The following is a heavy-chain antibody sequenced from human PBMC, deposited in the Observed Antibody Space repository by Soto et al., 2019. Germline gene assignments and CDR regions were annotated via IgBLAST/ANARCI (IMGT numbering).Heavy chain of an antibody. J-gene: IGHJ6*04. CDR1: GFTFSSYG. Sequence: QVQLVESGGGVVQPGRSLRLSCAASGFTFSSYGMHWVRQAPGTGLEWVAVIWYDGSNKYYADSVKGRFTISRDNSKNTRYLQMNSLRAEDTAVYYCARGGSWYADYYYYGMDVWGKGTTVTVSS. CDR3: ARGGSWYADYYYYGMDV. D-gene: IGHD6-13*01. V-gene: IGHV3-33*01. CDR2: IWYDGSNK.